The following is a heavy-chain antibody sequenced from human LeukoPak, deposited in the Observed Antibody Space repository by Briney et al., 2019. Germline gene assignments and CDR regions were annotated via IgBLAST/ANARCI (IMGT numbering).Heavy chain of an antibody. J-gene: IGHJ6*02. CDR3: ARPADHYCYGMDV. V-gene: IGHV3-48*03. Sequence: GGSLRLSCAASGFTFSSYEMNWVRQAPGKGLEWVSYISSSGSTIYYADSVKGRFTISRDNAKNSLSLQMNSLRAEDTAVYYCARPADHYCYGMDVWGQGTTVTVSS. CDR1: GFTFSSYE. CDR2: ISSSGSTI.